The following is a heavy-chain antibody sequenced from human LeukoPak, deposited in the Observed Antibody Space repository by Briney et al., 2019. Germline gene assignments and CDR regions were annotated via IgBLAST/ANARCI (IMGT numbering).Heavy chain of an antibody. J-gene: IGHJ4*02. CDR1: GGSISSYY. CDR3: ARGPYCSSTSCYTQFDY. Sequence: SETLSLTCTVSGGSISSYYWSWTRQPPGKGLDWIGYIYYSGSTNYNPSLKSRVTISVDTSKNQFSLKLSSVTAADTAVYYCARGPYCSSTSCYTQFDYWGQGTLVTVSS. D-gene: IGHD2-2*02. CDR2: IYYSGST. V-gene: IGHV4-59*01.